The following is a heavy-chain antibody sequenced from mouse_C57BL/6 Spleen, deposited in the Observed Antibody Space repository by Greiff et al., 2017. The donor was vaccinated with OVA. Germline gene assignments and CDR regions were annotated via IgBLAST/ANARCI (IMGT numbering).Heavy chain of an antibody. Sequence: VKLQQSGPELVKPGASVKISCKASGYAFSSSWMNWVKQRPGKGLEWIGRIYPGDGDTNYKGKFKGKATLTADKSSSTAYMQLSSLTSEDSAVYFCARSGDYWGQGTTLTVSS. V-gene: IGHV1-82*01. CDR3: ARSGDY. CDR1: GYAFSSSW. CDR2: IYPGDGDT. J-gene: IGHJ2*01. D-gene: IGHD3-1*01.